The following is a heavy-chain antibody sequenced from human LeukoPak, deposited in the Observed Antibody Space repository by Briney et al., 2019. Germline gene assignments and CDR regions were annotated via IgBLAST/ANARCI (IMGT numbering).Heavy chain of an antibody. CDR1: GGSISSYY. Sequence: NPSETLSLTCTVSGGSISSYYWSWIRQPAGKGLEWIGRIYTSGSTNYNPSLKSRVTMSVDTSKNQFSLKLSSVTAADTAVYYCARNHVDTAMVDNYYYMDVWGKGTTVTISS. J-gene: IGHJ6*03. CDR3: ARNHVDTAMVDNYYYMDV. D-gene: IGHD5-18*01. V-gene: IGHV4-4*07. CDR2: IYTSGST.